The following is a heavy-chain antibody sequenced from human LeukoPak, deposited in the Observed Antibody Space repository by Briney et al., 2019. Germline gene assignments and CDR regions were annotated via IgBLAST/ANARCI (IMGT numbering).Heavy chain of an antibody. CDR2: INHSGST. CDR3: ARGRLRLAYCGGDCYSRDFDY. Sequence: SETLSLTCTVSGDSVSSYYWSWIRQPPGKGLECIGEINHSGSTNYNPSLKSRVTISVDTSKNQFSLKLSSVTAADTAVYYCARGRLRLAYCGGDCYSRDFDYWGQGTLVTVSS. CDR1: GDSVSSYY. V-gene: IGHV4-34*01. D-gene: IGHD2-21*02. J-gene: IGHJ4*02.